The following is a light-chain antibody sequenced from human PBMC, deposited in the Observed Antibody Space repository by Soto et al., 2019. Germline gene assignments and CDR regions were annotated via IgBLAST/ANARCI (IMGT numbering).Light chain of an antibody. CDR2: AAS. Sequence: KAMTQSPDTLSVSTGARATLSCRASQSVSDRVVWYQQKSGQAPSLLIYAASTRAAGVPARFSGSGSGTEFTLTISSLQSEDFAVYLCQQYNNWWTFGQGTKVDIK. CDR3: QQYNNWWT. V-gene: IGKV3-15*01. CDR1: QSVSDR. J-gene: IGKJ1*01.